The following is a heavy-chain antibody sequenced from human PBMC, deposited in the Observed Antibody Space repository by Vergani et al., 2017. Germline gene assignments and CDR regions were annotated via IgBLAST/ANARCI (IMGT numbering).Heavy chain of an antibody. D-gene: IGHD5-18*01. J-gene: IGHJ4*02. Sequence: QVQLVQSGAEVKKPGASVKVSCKASGYTFTSYGISWVRQAPGQGLEWMGWISTYDGDTNYAQKFQGRLTMTKDTSTNTAYMELRSLRSDDTAVYFCARDPSNSVGRNIYGDSWGQGTLVTVSS. CDR1: GYTFTSYG. V-gene: IGHV1-18*01. CDR3: ARDPSNSVGRNIYGDS. CDR2: ISTYDGDT.